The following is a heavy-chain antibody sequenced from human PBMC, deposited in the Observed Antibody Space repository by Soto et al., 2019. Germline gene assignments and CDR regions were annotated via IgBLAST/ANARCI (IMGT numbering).Heavy chain of an antibody. CDR2: INHSGST. J-gene: IGHJ6*02. CDR3: ARGQRRVVVAVHYYYSYGMDV. D-gene: IGHD2-15*01. V-gene: IGHV4-34*01. CDR1: GGSFSGYY. Sequence: QVQLQQWGAGLLKPSETLSLTCAVYGGSFSGYYWSWIRQPPGKGLEWLGEINHSGSTNYNPSLQSRVTSSVDTSKDLFSRKLGSVTAADAAVYYCARGQRRVVVAVHYYYSYGMDVWGQGTTVTVSS.